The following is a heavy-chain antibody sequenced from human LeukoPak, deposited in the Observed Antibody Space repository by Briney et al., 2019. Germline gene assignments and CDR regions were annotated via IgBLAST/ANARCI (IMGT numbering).Heavy chain of an antibody. Sequence: GGSLRLSCAASGFAFNSYSMSWVRQAPGKGLDWVSGISGSGRHTYYADSVKGRFTMSRDNSKNTLYLQMSSLRAEDTAVYYCARDFRTSGSYGWFDSWGQGTLVTVSS. CDR3: ARDFRTSGSYGWFDS. D-gene: IGHD1-26*01. CDR2: ISGSGRHT. CDR1: GFAFNSYS. J-gene: IGHJ5*01. V-gene: IGHV3-23*01.